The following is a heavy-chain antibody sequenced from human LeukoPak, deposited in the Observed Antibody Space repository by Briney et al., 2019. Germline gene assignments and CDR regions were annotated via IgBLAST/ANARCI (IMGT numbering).Heavy chain of an antibody. CDR3: ARISLERGWFDP. CDR1: GYNFTSHW. CDR2: IYPGDSDT. Sequence: GESLKIFCKGSGYNFTSHWDGWGRQMPGEGLGLMGIIYPGDSDTRYSPSFQGQVTISADKSISTAYLQWSSLKASDTAMYYCARISLERGWFDPWGQGTLVTVSS. D-gene: IGHD3-16*01. J-gene: IGHJ5*02. V-gene: IGHV5-51*01.